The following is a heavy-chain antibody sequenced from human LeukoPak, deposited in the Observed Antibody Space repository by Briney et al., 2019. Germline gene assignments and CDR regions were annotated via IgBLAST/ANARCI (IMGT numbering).Heavy chain of an antibody. J-gene: IGHJ4*02. Sequence: PGGSLRLSCAASGFTFSWYWMSWVHQAPGKGLEWVAHIDPSGNEFYVDSVKGRFAISRDSAQRSVFLQMNNLRDEDTAVYYCARADWGSFDHWGQGALVTVSS. V-gene: IGHV3-7*01. D-gene: IGHD3-16*01. CDR3: ARADWGSFDH. CDR2: IDPSGNE. CDR1: GFTFSWYW.